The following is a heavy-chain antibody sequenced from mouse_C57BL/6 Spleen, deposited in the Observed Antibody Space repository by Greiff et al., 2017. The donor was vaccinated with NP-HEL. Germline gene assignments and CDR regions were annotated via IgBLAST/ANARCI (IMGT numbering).Heavy chain of an antibody. CDR1: GYTFTSYG. D-gene: IGHD1-1*01. CDR2: IYIGNGYT. J-gene: IGHJ2*01. V-gene: IGHV1-58*01. CDR3: ARGATVVATDYFDY. Sequence: EVKLVESGAELVRPGSSVKMSCKTSGYTFTSYGINWVKQRPGQGLEWIGYIYIGNGYTEYNEKFKGKATLTSDTSSSTAYMQLSSLTSEDSAIYFCARGATVVATDYFDYWGQGTTLTVSS.